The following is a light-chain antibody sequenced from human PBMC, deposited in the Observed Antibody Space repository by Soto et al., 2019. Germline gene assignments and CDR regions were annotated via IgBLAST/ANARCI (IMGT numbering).Light chain of an antibody. CDR3: QQANSCPLT. CDR1: RDVRDW. Sequence: DIEMTQSPSSVSASVGDTVTITCRASRDVRDWLAWYQQRPGTAPKVPIYAASTLQSGVPSRFSGSGSGTLFTLTISSLQPEDFATYYCQQANSCPLTFGGGTKVEIK. CDR2: AAS. V-gene: IGKV1-12*01. J-gene: IGKJ4*02.